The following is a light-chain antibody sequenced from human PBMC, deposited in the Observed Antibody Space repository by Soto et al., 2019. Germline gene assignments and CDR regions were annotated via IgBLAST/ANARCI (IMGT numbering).Light chain of an antibody. CDR2: GAS. J-gene: IGKJ1*01. CDR3: QQYGSSPRT. V-gene: IGKV3-20*01. Sequence: PGERATLSCRASQSVSTNYIAWYQQKPGQAPRLLIYGASNRATGIPDRFSGSGSGTDFTLTISRLEPEDFAVYYCQQYGSSPRTFGQGTKVELK. CDR1: QSVSTNY.